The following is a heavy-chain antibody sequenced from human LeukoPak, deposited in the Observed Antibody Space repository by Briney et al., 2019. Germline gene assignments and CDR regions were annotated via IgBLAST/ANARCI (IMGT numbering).Heavy chain of an antibody. CDR2: INPSGGST. D-gene: IGHD6-13*01. V-gene: IGHV1-46*01. Sequence: GASVKVSCKASGYTFTSYYMHWVRQAPGQGLEWMGTINPSGGSTSYAQKFQGRVTMTTDTSTSTVYMELSSLRSEDTAVYYCARDFRRVGSGWYVSGNNWFDPWGQGTLVTVSS. CDR3: ARDFRRVGSGWYVSGNNWFDP. CDR1: GYTFTSYY. J-gene: IGHJ5*02.